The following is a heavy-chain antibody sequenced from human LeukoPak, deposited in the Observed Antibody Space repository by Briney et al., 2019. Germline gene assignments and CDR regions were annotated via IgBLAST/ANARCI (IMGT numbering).Heavy chain of an antibody. J-gene: IGHJ5*02. D-gene: IGHD5-24*01. V-gene: IGHV1-8*03. CDR3: ARDNSVRDEAWWFNP. CDR1: GYTFISYD. CDR2: MNPNSGNT. Sequence: ASVKVSCKASGYTFISYDISWVRQATGQGLEWMGWMNPNSGNTAYAQKFQGRVTITRNTSISTAYMELSSLRSEDTAVYYCARDNSVRDEAWWFNPWGQGTLVTVSS.